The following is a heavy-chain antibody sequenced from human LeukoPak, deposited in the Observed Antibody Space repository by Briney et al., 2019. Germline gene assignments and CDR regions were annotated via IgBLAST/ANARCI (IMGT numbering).Heavy chain of an antibody. CDR1: GFTFSSYW. CDR2: IKQDGSEK. Sequence: GGSLRLSCAASGFTFSSYWMSWVRQAPGKGLEWMANIKQDGSEKYYVDSVKGRFTISRDNSKNTLYLQMNSLRAEDTAVYYCAKDPGFVVVPAAMGYFDYWGQGTLVTVSS. J-gene: IGHJ4*02. D-gene: IGHD2-2*01. CDR3: AKDPGFVVVPAAMGYFDY. V-gene: IGHV3-7*03.